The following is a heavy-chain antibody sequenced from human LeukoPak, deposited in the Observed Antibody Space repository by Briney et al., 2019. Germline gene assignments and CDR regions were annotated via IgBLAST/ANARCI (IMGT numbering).Heavy chain of an antibody. D-gene: IGHD1-26*01. CDR3: ARHGRREGSYP. CDR1: GGSISSYY. CDR2: IYYSGST. Sequence: PSETLSLTCTVSGGSISSYYWSWIRQPPGKGLEWIGYIYYSGSTNYNPSLKSRVTISVDTSKNQFSLKLSSVTAADTAVYYCARHGRREGSYPWGQGALVTVSS. J-gene: IGHJ5*02. V-gene: IGHV4-59*08.